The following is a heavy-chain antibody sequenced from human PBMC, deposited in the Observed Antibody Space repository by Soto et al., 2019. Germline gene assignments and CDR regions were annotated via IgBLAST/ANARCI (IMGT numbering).Heavy chain of an antibody. Sequence: QVQLGQSGPEVKKPGSSVKGSCKASGDSVRMYGFSWVRQSPGQGLEWMGGIIPFFGTANYAQKFQDRVTITADESTNTVYLELSNRRHEDPAIYFCARDAGKQMFLSPLAPWGQGGLVNVS. V-gene: IGHV1-69*12. CDR1: GDSVRMYG. J-gene: IGHJ5*02. D-gene: IGHD3-3*01. CDR2: IIPFFGTA. CDR3: ARDAGKQMFLSPLAP.